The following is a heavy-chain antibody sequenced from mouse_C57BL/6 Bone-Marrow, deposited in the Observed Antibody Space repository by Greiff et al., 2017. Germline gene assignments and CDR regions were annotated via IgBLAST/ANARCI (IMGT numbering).Heavy chain of an antibody. Sequence: QVQLQQSGAELMKPGASVKLSCKATGYTFTGYWIEWVKQRPGHGLEWIGEILPGSGSTNYNEKFKGKATFTADTSSNTAYMQLSSLTTEDSAIDYGERKDYYGSSYDYFDYWGQGTTVTVSS. CDR3: ERKDYYGSSYDYFDY. V-gene: IGHV1-9*01. D-gene: IGHD1-1*01. J-gene: IGHJ2*01. CDR1: GYTFTGYW. CDR2: ILPGSGST.